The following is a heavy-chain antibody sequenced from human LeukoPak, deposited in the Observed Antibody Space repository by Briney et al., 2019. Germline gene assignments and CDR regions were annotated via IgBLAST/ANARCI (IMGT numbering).Heavy chain of an antibody. J-gene: IGHJ5*02. CDR1: GFSFTSYW. CDR2: IYPGDSDI. CDR3: VRRDITSRYVVWFDP. Sequence: GESLKISCKGSGFSFTSYWIGWVRQMPGKGLELMGIIYPGDSDIRYSTSFQGQVTFSADKSINTAYLQWSSLKASDTAIYYCVRRDITSRYVVWFDPLGQGTPVTVSS. D-gene: IGHD2-2*01. V-gene: IGHV5-51*01.